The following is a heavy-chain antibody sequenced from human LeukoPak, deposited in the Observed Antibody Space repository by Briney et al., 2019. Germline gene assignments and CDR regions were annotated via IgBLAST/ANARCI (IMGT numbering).Heavy chain of an antibody. Sequence: PGGSLRLSCAASGFTFSSYWMSWVRQAPGKGLEWVANIKQDGSEKYYVDSVKGRFTISRDNAKNSLYLQMNSLGAEDTAVYYCARGDIVVVPAAQFDYWGQGTLVTVSS. CDR2: IKQDGSEK. V-gene: IGHV3-7*01. CDR3: ARGDIVVVPAAQFDY. J-gene: IGHJ4*02. D-gene: IGHD2-2*01. CDR1: GFTFSSYW.